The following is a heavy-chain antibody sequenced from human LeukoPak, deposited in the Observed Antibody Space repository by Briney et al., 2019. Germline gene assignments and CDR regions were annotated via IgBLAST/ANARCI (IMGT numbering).Heavy chain of an antibody. CDR1: GFSFSDYH. D-gene: IGHD4-17*01. Sequence: PGGSLRLSCAGSGFSFSDYHMSWIRQAPGKGLEWVSYISGSGSTIYYADSVKGRFTISRDNSKNTLYLQMNSLRAEDTAVYYCAREFRESYGDPPYYYYYYGMDVWGQGTTVTVSS. CDR2: ISGSGSTI. V-gene: IGHV3-11*04. CDR3: AREFRESYGDPPYYYYYYGMDV. J-gene: IGHJ6*02.